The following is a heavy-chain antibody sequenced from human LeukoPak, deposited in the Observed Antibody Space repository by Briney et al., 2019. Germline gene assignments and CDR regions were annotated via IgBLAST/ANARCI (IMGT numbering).Heavy chain of an antibody. CDR2: IKTDGSLI. CDR1: GFTFSSYW. D-gene: IGHD2-21*02. V-gene: IGHV3-7*01. CDR3: ARDYCGGDCYPDY. J-gene: IGHJ4*02. Sequence: GGSLRLSCVASGFTFSSYWMTWVRQAPGKGLEWVANIKTDGSLIYYVDSVKGRFTISRDNAKNSLYLQMNSLRVEDTAVYYCARDYCGGDCYPDYWGQGTLVTVSS.